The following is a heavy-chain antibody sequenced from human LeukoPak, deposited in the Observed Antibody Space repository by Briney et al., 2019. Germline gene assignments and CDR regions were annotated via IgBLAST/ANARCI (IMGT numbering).Heavy chain of an antibody. CDR2: IYYSGST. V-gene: IGHV4-39*07. D-gene: IGHD6-19*01. CDR1: GGSISSSSYY. J-gene: IGHJ4*02. Sequence: SETLSLTCTVSGGSISSSSYYWAWIRQPPVKGLEWIGSIYYSGSTYYNPSLKSRVTISVDTSKNQFSLKLSSVTAADTAVYYCARGGSGWYPANDYWGQGTLVTVSS. CDR3: ARGGSGWYPANDY.